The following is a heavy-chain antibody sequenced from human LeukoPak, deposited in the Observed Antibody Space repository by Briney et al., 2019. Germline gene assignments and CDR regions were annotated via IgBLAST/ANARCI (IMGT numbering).Heavy chain of an antibody. Sequence: GSLRLSCAVSGFTFSSFGMHWVRQAPGKGLEWVAFMSYDGSKKPYADSVKGRFTISRDNSKNSLYLQMNSLRAEDTAVYYCARVYGDYGPFDYWGQGTLVTVSS. CDR2: MSYDGSKK. D-gene: IGHD4-17*01. V-gene: IGHV3-30*03. CDR3: ARVYGDYGPFDY. CDR1: GFTFSSFG. J-gene: IGHJ4*02.